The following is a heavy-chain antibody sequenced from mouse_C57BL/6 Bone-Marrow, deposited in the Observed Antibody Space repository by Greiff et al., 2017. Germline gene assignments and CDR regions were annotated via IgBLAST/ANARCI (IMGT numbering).Heavy chain of an antibody. V-gene: IGHV1-81*01. Sequence: VKLQESGAELARPGASVKLSCKASGYTFTSYGISWVKQRTGQGLEWIGEIYPRSGNTYYNEKFKGKATLPADKSSSTAYMELRSLTSEDSAVDFCAREGRAYDYDGEEAYWGQGTLVTVSA. CDR1: GYTFTSYG. D-gene: IGHD2-4*01. J-gene: IGHJ3*01. CDR3: AREGRAYDYDGEEAY. CDR2: IYPRSGNT.